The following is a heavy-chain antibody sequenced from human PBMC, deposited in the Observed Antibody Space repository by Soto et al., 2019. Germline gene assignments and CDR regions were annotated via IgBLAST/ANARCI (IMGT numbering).Heavy chain of an antibody. CDR1: GGSISSYY. CDR2: IYTSGST. V-gene: IGHV4-4*07. D-gene: IGHD3-10*01. J-gene: IGHJ5*02. Sequence: PSETLSLTCTVSGGSISSYYWSWIRQPAGKGLEWIGRIYTSGSTNYNPSLKSRVTMSVDTSKNQFSLKLGSVTAADTAVYYCARAGVYYYGSGRLRFPGWFDPWGQGTLVTVSS. CDR3: ARAGVYYYGSGRLRFPGWFDP.